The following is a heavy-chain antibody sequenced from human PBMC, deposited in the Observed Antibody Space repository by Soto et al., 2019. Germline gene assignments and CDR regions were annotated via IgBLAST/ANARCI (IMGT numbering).Heavy chain of an antibody. Sequence: ASVKVSFKTSGYTFTNYGFSWVRRAPGQGLEWMGWISAYNGDTNYAQNFQGRVFMTTDTSTRTAYMELRSLRSDDTAVYYRARDRGFYDSSNYRFDYWGQGTLVTVSS. CDR2: ISAYNGDT. V-gene: IGHV1-18*04. CDR3: ARDRGFYDSSNYRFDY. D-gene: IGHD3-22*01. CDR1: GYTFTNYG. J-gene: IGHJ4*02.